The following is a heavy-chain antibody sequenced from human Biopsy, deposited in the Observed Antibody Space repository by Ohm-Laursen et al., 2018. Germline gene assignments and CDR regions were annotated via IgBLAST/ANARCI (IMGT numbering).Heavy chain of an antibody. CDR1: GFNFDDYA. Sequence: SLRLSCAASGFNFDDYAMHWVRQAPGKGLEWVAVIWYDGSNKYYADSVKGRFTISRDDPKNTLYLQMNSLRAEDTAVYYCAREGDDSSGYTPHYFDYWGQGTLVTVSS. J-gene: IGHJ4*02. CDR3: AREGDDSSGYTPHYFDY. V-gene: IGHV3-33*08. D-gene: IGHD3-22*01. CDR2: IWYDGSNK.